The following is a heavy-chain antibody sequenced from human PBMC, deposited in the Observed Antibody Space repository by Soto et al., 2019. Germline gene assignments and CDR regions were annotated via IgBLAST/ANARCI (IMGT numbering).Heavy chain of an antibody. J-gene: IGHJ4*02. V-gene: IGHV3-48*01. CDR2: ISSSSNTI. D-gene: IGHD3-9*01. CDR3: ASLHYDILTGYFSYFDY. Sequence: GGSLRLSCAASGFTFSSYTMNWVRQAPGKGLEWVSYISSSSNTIYYADSVKGRFTISRDNAKNSLYLQMNSLRAEDTAVYYCASLHYDILTGYFSYFDYWGQGTLVTVSS. CDR1: GFTFSSYT.